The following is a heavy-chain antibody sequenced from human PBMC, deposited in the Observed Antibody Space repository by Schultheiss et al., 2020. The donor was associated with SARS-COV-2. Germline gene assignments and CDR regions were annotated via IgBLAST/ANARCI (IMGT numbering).Heavy chain of an antibody. CDR1: GDSISSYY. CDR2: INHSGST. Sequence: SETLSLTCTVSGDSISSYYWSWIRQPPGKGLEWIGEINHSGSTNYNPSLKSRVTISVDTSKNQFSLKLSSVTAADTAVYYCARGQGNYGRYDYWGQGTLVTVSS. D-gene: IGHD1-7*01. CDR3: ARGQGNYGRYDY. V-gene: IGHV4-34*01. J-gene: IGHJ4*02.